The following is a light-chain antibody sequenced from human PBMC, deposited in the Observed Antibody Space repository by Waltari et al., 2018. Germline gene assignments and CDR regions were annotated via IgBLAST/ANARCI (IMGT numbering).Light chain of an antibody. CDR2: SNY. J-gene: IGLJ3*02. CDR3: AAWDDGLSGRSWV. Sequence: QSVLTQPPSASETHGQRVTISCSGRSSNVESHTVTSYHQLPGTAPKLLIYSNYQRPSGVPDRFSGSRSGTSASLAISGLQSEDEADYYCAAWDDGLSGRSWVFGGGTKLTVL. V-gene: IGLV1-44*01. CDR1: SSNVESHT.